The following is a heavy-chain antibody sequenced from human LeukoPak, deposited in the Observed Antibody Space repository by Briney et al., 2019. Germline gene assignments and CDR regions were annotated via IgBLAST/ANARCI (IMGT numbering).Heavy chain of an antibody. CDR3: AKDPTHYRVWDDYDSTVLSY. CDR2: ISGSGGRT. CDR1: GFTFSSYD. J-gene: IGHJ4*02. Sequence: PGGSLRLSCAASGFTFSSYDMSWVRQAPGKGLEWVSGISGSGGRTYYADSVKGRFTISRDNSKNTLYLQMNSLRAADTAVYYCAKDPTHYRVWDDYDSTVLSYWGQGTLVTVSS. V-gene: IGHV3-23*01. D-gene: IGHD3-22*01.